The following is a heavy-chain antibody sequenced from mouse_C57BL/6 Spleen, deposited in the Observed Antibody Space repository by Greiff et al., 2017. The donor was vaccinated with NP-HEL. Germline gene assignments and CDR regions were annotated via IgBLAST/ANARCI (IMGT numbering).Heavy chain of an antibody. D-gene: IGHD1-1*01. J-gene: IGHJ2*01. V-gene: IGHV5-17*01. CDR2: ISSGSSTI. CDR3: ARGIYYYGSSYTYYFDY. CDR1: GFTFSDYG. Sequence: EVMLVESGGGLVKPGGSLKLSCAASGFTFSDYGMHWVRQAPEKGLEWVAYISSGSSTIYYADTVKGRFTISRDNAKNTLFLQMTSLRSEDTAMYYCARGIYYYGSSYTYYFDYWGQGTTLTVSS.